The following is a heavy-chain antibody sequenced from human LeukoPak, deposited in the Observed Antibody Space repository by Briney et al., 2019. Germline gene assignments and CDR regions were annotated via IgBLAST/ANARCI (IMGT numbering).Heavy chain of an antibody. CDR3: AREGIAVAGTFDY. J-gene: IGHJ4*02. Sequence: SETLSLTCAVYGGSFNGYYWSWIRQAPGKGLEWIGEINHTGSTNYNPSLKSRVTISVEMSKNQFSLKLSSVTAADTAVYYCAREGIAVAGTFDYWGQGTLVTVSS. V-gene: IGHV4-34*01. D-gene: IGHD6-19*01. CDR1: GGSFNGYY. CDR2: INHTGST.